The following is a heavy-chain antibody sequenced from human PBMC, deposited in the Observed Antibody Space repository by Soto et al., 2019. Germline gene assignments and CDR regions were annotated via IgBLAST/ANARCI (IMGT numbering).Heavy chain of an antibody. Sequence: GGSLRLSCAASGFTLSSSAMSWVRQAPGKGLEWVSSISSSAARTYYPDSVRGRFTISRDNSKNTLSLQMNSLRAEDTAVYYCAKTLGLVDPFDYWGQGTLVTVSS. V-gene: IGHV3-23*01. J-gene: IGHJ4*02. CDR1: GFTLSSSA. CDR2: ISSSAART. D-gene: IGHD2-8*02. CDR3: AKTLGLVDPFDY.